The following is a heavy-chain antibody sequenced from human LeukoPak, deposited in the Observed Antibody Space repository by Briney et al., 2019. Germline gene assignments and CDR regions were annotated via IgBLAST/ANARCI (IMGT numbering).Heavy chain of an antibody. D-gene: IGHD3-9*01. CDR3: AKVPRQHDNWFDP. V-gene: IGHV3-30*18. CDR1: GFTFSSYG. Sequence: GGSLRLSCAASGFTFSSYGMHWVRQAPGKGLEWVAVISYDGSNKYYADSVKGRFTISRDNSKNTLYLQMNSLRAEDTAIYYCAKVPRQHDNWFDPWGQGTLVTVSS. J-gene: IGHJ5*02. CDR2: ISYDGSNK.